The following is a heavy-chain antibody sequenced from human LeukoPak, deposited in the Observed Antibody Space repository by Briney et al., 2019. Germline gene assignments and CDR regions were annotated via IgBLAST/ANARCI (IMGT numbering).Heavy chain of an antibody. D-gene: IGHD2-2*01. CDR3: AREMRCSSTSCYLFDY. CDR1: GGSISSYY. Sequence: SETLSLTCTVSGGSISSYYWSWIRQPAGKGLEWIGRIYTSGSTNYNPSLKSRVTMSVGTSKNQFSLKLSSVTAADTAVYYCAREMRCSSTSCYLFDYWGQGTLVTVSS. CDR2: IYTSGST. V-gene: IGHV4-4*07. J-gene: IGHJ4*02.